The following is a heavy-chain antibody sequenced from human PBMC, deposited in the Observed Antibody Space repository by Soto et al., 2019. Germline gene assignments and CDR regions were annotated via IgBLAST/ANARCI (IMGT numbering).Heavy chain of an antibody. J-gene: IGHJ5*02. V-gene: IGHV1-69*08. CDR3: ARDGENYGGYGNWFDP. CDR2: IIPILGIA. CDR1: GGTFSSYT. D-gene: IGHD4-17*01. Sequence: QVQLVQSGAEVKKPGSSVKVSCKASGGTFSSYTISWVRQAPGQGLEWMGRIIPILGIANYAQKFQGRVTITADKSTSTDYMELSSLRSDDTAVYYCARDGENYGGYGNWFDPWGQGTLVTVSS.